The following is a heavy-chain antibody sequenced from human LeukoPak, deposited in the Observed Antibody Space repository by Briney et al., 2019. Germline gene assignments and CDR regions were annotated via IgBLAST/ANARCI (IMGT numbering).Heavy chain of an antibody. V-gene: IGHV3-33*08. J-gene: IGHJ4*02. CDR1: GFTFDDYA. Sequence: GGSLRLSCAASGFTFDDYAMHWVRQAPGKGLEWVAIIWSGGTNKYYADSVKGRFTISRDNSKNTLYLQMDSLRAEDTALYYCARTHYDGGGYYKFDSWGQGTLVTVSS. CDR3: ARTHYDGGGYYKFDS. D-gene: IGHD3-22*01. CDR2: IWSGGTNK.